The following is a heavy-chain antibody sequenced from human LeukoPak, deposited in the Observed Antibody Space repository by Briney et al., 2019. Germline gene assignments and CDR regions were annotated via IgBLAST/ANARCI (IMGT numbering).Heavy chain of an antibody. Sequence: GGSLRLSCVVSGFTLTNYALHWVRRAPGKGLEWVAVISYAGTNKYYADSVKGRFTISRDISKNTVYLHMDSLRDGDTAVYFCARGGYYYDTTGSPGDYWGQGTLVTVSS. CDR2: ISYAGTNK. J-gene: IGHJ4*02. D-gene: IGHD3-22*01. V-gene: IGHV3-30-3*01. CDR1: GFTLTNYA. CDR3: ARGGYYYDTTGSPGDY.